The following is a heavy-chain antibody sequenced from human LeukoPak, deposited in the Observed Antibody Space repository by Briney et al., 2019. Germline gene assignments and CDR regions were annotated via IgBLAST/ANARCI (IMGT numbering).Heavy chain of an antibody. D-gene: IGHD3-10*01. Sequence: GGSLRLSCAASGFTFDDYAMHWVRQAPGKGREWVSLISWDGGSTYYADSVKGRFTISRDNSKNSLYLQMNSLRAEDTALYYCAKDHSYGSGSYVDYWGQGTLVTVSS. CDR1: GFTFDDYA. CDR2: ISWDGGST. J-gene: IGHJ4*02. V-gene: IGHV3-43D*03. CDR3: AKDHSYGSGSYVDY.